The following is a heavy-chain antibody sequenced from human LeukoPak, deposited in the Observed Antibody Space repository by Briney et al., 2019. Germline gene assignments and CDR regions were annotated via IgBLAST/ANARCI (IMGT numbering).Heavy chain of an antibody. CDR3: AKTPGD. V-gene: IGHV3-30*18. J-gene: IGHJ4*02. Sequence: PGGSLRLSCAASGFTFSSYGMHWVRQAPGKGLEWVAVISYDGSNQYYADSVKGRFTISRDNSKNTLYLQMNSLRAEDTAVYYCAKTPGDWGQGTLVTVSS. CDR2: ISYDGSNQ. CDR1: GFTFSSYG.